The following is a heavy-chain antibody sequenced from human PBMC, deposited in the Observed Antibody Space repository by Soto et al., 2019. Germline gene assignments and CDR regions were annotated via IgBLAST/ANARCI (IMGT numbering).Heavy chain of an antibody. CDR2: ISSSSSYI. V-gene: IGHV3-21*01. Sequence: PGGSLRLSCAASGFTFSSYSMNWVRQAPGKGLEWVSSISSSSSYIYYADSVKGRFTISRDNAKNSLYLQMNSLRAEDTAVYYCARDWRGGVVVAQLYHYYYGMDVWGQGTTVTVSS. CDR1: GFTFSSYS. D-gene: IGHD2-15*01. J-gene: IGHJ6*02. CDR3: ARDWRGGVVVAQLYHYYYGMDV.